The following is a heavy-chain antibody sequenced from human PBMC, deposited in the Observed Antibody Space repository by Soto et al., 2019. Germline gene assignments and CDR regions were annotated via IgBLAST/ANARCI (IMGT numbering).Heavy chain of an antibody. CDR1: GYTFTSYD. Sequence: ASVKVSCKASGYTFTSYDINWVRQATGQGLEWMGWMNPNSGNTGYAQKFQGRVTMTRNTSISTAYMELSSLRSEDTAVYYCARVGVVVAATDDFDTWGQGTMVSVSS. J-gene: IGHJ3*02. CDR3: ARVGVVVAATDDFDT. CDR2: MNPNSGNT. D-gene: IGHD2-15*01. V-gene: IGHV1-8*01.